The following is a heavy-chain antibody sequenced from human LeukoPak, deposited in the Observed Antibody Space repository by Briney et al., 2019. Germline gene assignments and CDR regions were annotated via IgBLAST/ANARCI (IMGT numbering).Heavy chain of an antibody. CDR1: GYTLTELS. D-gene: IGHD5-24*01. CDR3: VKDYNYVIDY. CDR2: FDPEDGET. J-gene: IGHJ4*02. Sequence: GASVKVSCKVPGYTLTELSMHWVRQAPGKGLEWMGGFDPEDGETIYAQKFQGRVTMTEDTSTSTAYMEVRSLRFDDTAVYYCVKDYNYVIDYWGQGTLVTVSS. V-gene: IGHV1-24*01.